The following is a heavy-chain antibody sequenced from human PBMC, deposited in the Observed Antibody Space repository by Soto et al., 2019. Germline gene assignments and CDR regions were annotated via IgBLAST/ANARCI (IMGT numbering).Heavy chain of an antibody. V-gene: IGHV6-1*01. J-gene: IGHJ6*02. D-gene: IGHD6-19*01. CDR2: TYYRSKWYN. Sequence: PSQTLSLTCAISGDSVSSNSAAWNWIRQSPSRGLEWLGRTYYRSKWYNDYAVSVKSRITINPDTSKNQFSLQLNSVTPEDTAVYYCAIDRSSGWYPTYYYYGMDVWGQGTTVTVPS. CDR3: AIDRSSGWYPTYYYYGMDV. CDR1: GDSVSSNSAA.